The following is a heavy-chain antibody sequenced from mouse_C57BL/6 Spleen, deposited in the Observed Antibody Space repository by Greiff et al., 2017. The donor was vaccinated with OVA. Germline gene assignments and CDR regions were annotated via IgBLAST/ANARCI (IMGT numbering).Heavy chain of an antibody. CDR2: INPSNGGT. V-gene: IGHV1-53*01. CDR1: GYTFTSYW. Sequence: QVQLQQPGTELVKPGASVKLSCKASGYTFTSYWMHWVKQRPGQGLEWIGNINPSNGGTNYNEKFKSKATLNVDQSSSTAYMQLSSLTSEDSAVYFCARWYYGSRAMDYWGQGTSVTVSS. CDR3: ARWYYGSRAMDY. J-gene: IGHJ4*01. D-gene: IGHD1-1*01.